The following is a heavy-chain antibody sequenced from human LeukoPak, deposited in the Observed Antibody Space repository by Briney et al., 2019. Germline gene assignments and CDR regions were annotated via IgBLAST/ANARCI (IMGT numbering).Heavy chain of an antibody. CDR3: AREWELLHYYYYYGMDV. CDR1: GDSFSSNSAA. D-gene: IGHD1-26*01. J-gene: IGHJ6*02. CDR2: TYYRSKWYN. Sequence: SQTLSLTCAISGDSFSSNSAAWNWIRQSPSRGLEWLGRTYYRSKWYNDYAVSVKSRITINPDTSKNQFSLQLNSVTPEDTAVYYCAREWELLHYYYYYGMDVWGQGTTVTVSS. V-gene: IGHV6-1*01.